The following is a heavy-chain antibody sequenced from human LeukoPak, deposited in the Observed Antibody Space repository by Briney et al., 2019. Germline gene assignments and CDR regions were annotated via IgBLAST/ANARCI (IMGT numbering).Heavy chain of an antibody. Sequence: GSVKVSFKASGYTFTSYDINWVRQATGQGLEWMGWMNTNSGNTGYAEKFQGRVTMTRNTSISTAYMELSSLRSEDTAVYYCARVSGSSSSGDYWGQGTLVTVSS. J-gene: IGHJ4*02. CDR1: GYTFTSYD. V-gene: IGHV1-8*01. CDR3: ARVSGSSSSGDY. D-gene: IGHD6-6*01. CDR2: MNTNSGNT.